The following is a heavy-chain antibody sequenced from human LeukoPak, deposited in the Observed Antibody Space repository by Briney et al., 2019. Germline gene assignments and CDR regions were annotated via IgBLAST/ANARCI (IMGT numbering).Heavy chain of an antibody. V-gene: IGHV3-23*01. CDR1: GFTFSSYA. J-gene: IGHJ3*02. D-gene: IGHD3-10*01. CDR3: ACYYYGSGNAFDI. Sequence: PGGSLRLSCAASGFTFSSYAMSWVRQAPGKGLEWVSAISGSGSTYYADSVKGRFTISRDNSKNTLYLQMNSLRAEDTAVYYCACYYYGSGNAFDIWGQGTMVTVSS. CDR2: ISGSGST.